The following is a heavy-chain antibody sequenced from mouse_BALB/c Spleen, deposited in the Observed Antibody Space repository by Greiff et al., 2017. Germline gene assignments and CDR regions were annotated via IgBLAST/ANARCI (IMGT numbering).Heavy chain of an antibody. J-gene: IGHJ3*01. Sequence: EVKLLESGGGLVQPGGSLKLSCAASGFDFSRYWMSWVRQAPGKGLEWIGEINPDSSTINYTPSLKDKFIISRDNAKNTLYLQMSKVRSEDTALYYCARPEARGFAYWGQGTLVTVSA. CDR2: INPDSSTI. CDR3: ARPEARGFAY. CDR1: GFDFSRYW. V-gene: IGHV4-1*02. D-gene: IGHD3-1*01.